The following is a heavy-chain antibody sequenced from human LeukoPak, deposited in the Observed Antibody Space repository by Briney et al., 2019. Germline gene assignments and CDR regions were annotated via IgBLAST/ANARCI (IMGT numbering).Heavy chain of an antibody. V-gene: IGHV1-69*05. J-gene: IGHJ4*02. CDR1: GGTFSSYA. D-gene: IGHD3-22*01. CDR2: IIPIFGTA. Sequence: ASVKVSCKASGGTFSSYAITWVRQAPGQRLEWMGGIIPIFGTANYAQKFQGRVTITTDESTSTAYMELSSLRSEDTAVYYCARAGHYYDSSGYYSFDYWGQGTLVTVSS. CDR3: ARAGHYYDSSGYYSFDY.